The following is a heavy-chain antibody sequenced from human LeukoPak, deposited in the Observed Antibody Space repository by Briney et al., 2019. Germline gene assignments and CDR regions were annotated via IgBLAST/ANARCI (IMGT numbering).Heavy chain of an antibody. CDR3: AGDGDLRGYSFMDV. D-gene: IGHD5-18*01. Sequence: ASVKVSCKASGYTFTSYGISWVRQAPGQGLEWMGWISAYNGNTNYAQKLQGRVTMTTDTSTSTAYMELRSLRSPDTAVYYCAGDGDLRGYSFMDVWGKGTTVTVSS. V-gene: IGHV1-18*01. CDR2: ISAYNGNT. CDR1: GYTFTSYG. J-gene: IGHJ6*03.